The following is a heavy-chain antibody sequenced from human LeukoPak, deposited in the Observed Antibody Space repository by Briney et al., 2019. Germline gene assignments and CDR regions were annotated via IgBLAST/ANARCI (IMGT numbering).Heavy chain of an antibody. CDR1: GFTFSSYE. D-gene: IGHD6-19*01. J-gene: IGHJ4*02. Sequence: GGSLRLSCAASGFTFSSYEMNWVRQAPGKGLEWVSYISSSGSTIYYADSVKGRFTISRDNAKNSLYLQMNSLRAEDAAVYYCAGHSSGWNSDFDYWGQGTLVTVSS. CDR2: ISSSGSTI. V-gene: IGHV3-48*03. CDR3: AGHSSGWNSDFDY.